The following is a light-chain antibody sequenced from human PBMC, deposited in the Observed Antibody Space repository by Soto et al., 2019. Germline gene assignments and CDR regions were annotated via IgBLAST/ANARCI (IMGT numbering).Light chain of an antibody. CDR3: QQCGSSPPT. J-gene: IGKJ4*01. V-gene: IGKV3-20*01. CDR1: QSVSSRC. Sequence: EIVLTQSPGTLSLSPGERAALSCRASQSVSSRCLAWYQQKPGQAPMLLIYDASSRATGIPDRFSGSGSGADFTLTISRLEPEDFAVYYCQQCGSSPPTFGGGTKVEI. CDR2: DAS.